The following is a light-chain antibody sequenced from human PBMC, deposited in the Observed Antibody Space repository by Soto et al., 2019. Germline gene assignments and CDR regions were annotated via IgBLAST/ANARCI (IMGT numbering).Light chain of an antibody. V-gene: IGLV1-51*01. Sequence: QSVLTQPPSVSAAPGQKVTISCSGTSSNIGNNFVSWYQHLPGAAPNLLIYDNNKRPSGIPDRFSGSKSGTSGTLGITGLQTGDEADYYCGAWDSSLNIYVFGSGTKLTVL. CDR2: DNN. CDR3: GAWDSSLNIYV. J-gene: IGLJ1*01. CDR1: SSNIGNNF.